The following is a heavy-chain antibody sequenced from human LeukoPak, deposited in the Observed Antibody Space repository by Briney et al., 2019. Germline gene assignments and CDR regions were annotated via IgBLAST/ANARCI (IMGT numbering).Heavy chain of an antibody. J-gene: IGHJ5*02. D-gene: IGHD2-15*01. Sequence: AETLSLTCAVSGGSFSGYYWTWIRQPPGKGLEWIGEINHSGRTNYNPSLKSRVIMSVDTSKNQFSLKLSSVTAADTAVYYCARPLGYCSDSRCPQSWFDPWGQGTLVTVSS. CDR3: ARPLGYCSDSRCPQSWFDP. CDR1: GGSFSGYY. V-gene: IGHV4-34*01. CDR2: INHSGRT.